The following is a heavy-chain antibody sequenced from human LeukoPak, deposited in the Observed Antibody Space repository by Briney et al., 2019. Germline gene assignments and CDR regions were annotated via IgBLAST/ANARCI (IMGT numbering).Heavy chain of an antibody. CDR3: ATDQTYCSTTSCYRYFFDY. CDR2: FKSKTDGGAT. J-gene: IGHJ4*02. CDR1: GXTFSNAW. Sequence: PGGSLRLSCAASGXTFSNAWMTWVRQAPGKGLEWVGRFKSKTDGGATDYAAPVKGRFTISKDDSKNTLYLQMNSLKTEDTAVYYCATDQTYCSTTSCYRYFFDYWGQGTLVTVSS. D-gene: IGHD2-2*01. V-gene: IGHV3-15*01.